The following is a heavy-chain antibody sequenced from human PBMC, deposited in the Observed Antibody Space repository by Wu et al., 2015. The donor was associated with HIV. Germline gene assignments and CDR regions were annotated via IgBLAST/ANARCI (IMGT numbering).Heavy chain of an antibody. CDR1: GYTFTSYG. CDR2: ISPYNENT. Sequence: QIQLVQSGPEVKKPGASVKVSCKTSGYTFTSYGISWVRQAPGQGLEWMGWISPYNENTNYAQKLQGRVTMTTDTSTSTAYMELRSLRSDDTAVYYCARDHGSGSLGDDAFDIWGQGTMVTVSS. J-gene: IGHJ3*02. D-gene: IGHD2-15*01. CDR3: ARDHGSGSLGDDAFDI. V-gene: IGHV1-18*01.